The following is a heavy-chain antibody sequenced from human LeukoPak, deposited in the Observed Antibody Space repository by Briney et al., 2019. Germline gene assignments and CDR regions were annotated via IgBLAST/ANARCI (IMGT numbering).Heavy chain of an antibody. Sequence: GGSLRLSCAASGFTFSSYWMSWVRQAPGKGLEWVANIKQDESEKYYVDSVKGQFTISRDNAKNSLYLQMNSLRAEDTAVYYCARSQTTTVAGTWDYWGQGTLVTVSS. D-gene: IGHD6-19*01. CDR2: IKQDESEK. CDR1: GFTFSSYW. CDR3: ARSQTTTVAGTWDY. V-gene: IGHV3-7*01. J-gene: IGHJ4*02.